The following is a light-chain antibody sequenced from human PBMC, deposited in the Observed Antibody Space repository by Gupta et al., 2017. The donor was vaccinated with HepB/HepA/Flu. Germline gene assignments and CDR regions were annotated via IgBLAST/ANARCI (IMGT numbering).Light chain of an antibody. CDR1: SSDVGGYNY. Sequence: QSALTPPASVSGCPGPPFPISCTGTSSDVGGYNYVSWYQQHPGKAPKLMIYDVSNRPSGVSNRFSGSKSGNTASLTISGLQAEDEADYYCSSYTSSSTLYVFGTGTKVTVL. CDR3: SSYTSSSTLYV. V-gene: IGLV2-14*03. CDR2: DVS. J-gene: IGLJ1*01.